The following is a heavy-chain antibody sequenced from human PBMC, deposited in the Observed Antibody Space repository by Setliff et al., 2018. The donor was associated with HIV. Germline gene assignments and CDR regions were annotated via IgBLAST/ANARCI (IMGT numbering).Heavy chain of an antibody. V-gene: IGHV3-15*01. Sequence: GGSLRLSCAASGFTFSYSWVNWVRQAPGKGLEWVGRIKSKIDGGTADYAAPVKGRFTISRDDSKNTLYLQMNSLKTEDTAVYYCTTEDPWLRFGHWGQGSLVTVSS. CDR1: GFTFSYSW. D-gene: IGHD5-12*01. CDR2: IKSKIDGGTA. J-gene: IGHJ5*02. CDR3: TTEDPWLRFGH.